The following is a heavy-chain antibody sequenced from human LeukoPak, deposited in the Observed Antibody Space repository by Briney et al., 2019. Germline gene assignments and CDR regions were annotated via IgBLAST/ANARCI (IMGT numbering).Heavy chain of an antibody. CDR2: VISILGIA. J-gene: IGHJ4*02. V-gene: IGHV1-69*04. CDR1: GVTFSRYA. CDR3: ARQSYYYDRSGYSLDY. Sequence: GSSVKVSSKASGVTFSRYAISWVREAPGHGLEWVGRVISILGIANYAQKIQGRVTITADKSTSTAYMVLRSLRSEDKAVYYCARQSYYYDRSGYSLDYWGQGTLVTVSS. D-gene: IGHD3-22*01.